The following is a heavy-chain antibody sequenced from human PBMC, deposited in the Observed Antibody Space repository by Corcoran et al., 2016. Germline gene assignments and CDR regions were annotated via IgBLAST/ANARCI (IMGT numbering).Heavy chain of an antibody. CDR3: ARDYCGGDCPTYFDY. V-gene: IGHV1-2*02. CDR2: INPNSGGT. J-gene: IGHJ4*02. CDR1: GYTFTGYY. Sequence: QVQLVQSGAEVKKPGASVKVSCKASGYTFTGYYMHWVRQAPGQGLEWMGWINPNSGGTNYAQKFQGRVTMTRDTSISTAYMELSRLRSDDTAVYYCARDYCGGDCPTYFDYWGQGTLVTVSS. D-gene: IGHD2-21*02.